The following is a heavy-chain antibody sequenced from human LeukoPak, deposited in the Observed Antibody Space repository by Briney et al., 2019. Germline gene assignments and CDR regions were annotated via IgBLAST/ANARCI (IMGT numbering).Heavy chain of an antibody. CDR2: IDPNSGGT. D-gene: IGHD3/OR15-3a*01. V-gene: IGHV1-2*02. J-gene: IGHJ5*02. CDR3: ARGTGDWFDP. Sequence: ASVKVSGKASGYTFTGYYMNWVRQAPGQGLEWMGWIDPNSGGTNYAQKFQGRVTMTRDTSISTAYMELSRLRSDDTAVYYCARGTGDWFDPWGQGTLVTVSS. CDR1: GYTFTGYY.